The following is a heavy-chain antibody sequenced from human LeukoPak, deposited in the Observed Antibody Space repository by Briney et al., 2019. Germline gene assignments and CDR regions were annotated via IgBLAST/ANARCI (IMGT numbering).Heavy chain of an antibody. CDR2: IYYSGST. CDR3: ARRTGYYYGMDA. CDR1: GGSISSYY. J-gene: IGHJ6*04. V-gene: IGHV4-59*08. Sequence: SETLSLTCTVSGGSISSYYWSWIRQPPGKGLEWIGYIYYSGSTSYNPSLRSRVTLSVDTSKNQFSLKLTSVTAADTAVYYCARRTGYYYGMDAWGKGTADPVSS.